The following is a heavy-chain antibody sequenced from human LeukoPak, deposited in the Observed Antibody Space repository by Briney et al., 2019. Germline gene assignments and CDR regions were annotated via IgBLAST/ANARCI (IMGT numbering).Heavy chain of an antibody. V-gene: IGHV3-33*01. D-gene: IGHD4-17*01. CDR1: GFTFSTYG. Sequence: GRSLRLSCEAPGFTFSTYGMHRVRQAPGKGLEWVAVIWYDGSNKNYADSVKGRFTISRDNSKNTLYLQMNSLRAEVTAVYYCARGGRTTWHGMDVWGQGTTVTVSS. J-gene: IGHJ6*02. CDR2: IWYDGSNK. CDR3: ARGGRTTWHGMDV.